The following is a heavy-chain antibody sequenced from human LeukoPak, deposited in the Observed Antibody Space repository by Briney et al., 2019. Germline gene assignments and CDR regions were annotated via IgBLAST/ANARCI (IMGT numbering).Heavy chain of an antibody. CDR3: AREIYSSSSKLYYYGMDV. Sequence: SVKVSCKASGGTFSSYAISWVRQAPGQGLEWMGGIIPIFGTANYAQKFQGRVTITADKSTSTAYMELSSLRSEDTAVYYCAREIYSSSSKLYYYGMDVWGKGTTVTVSS. J-gene: IGHJ6*04. D-gene: IGHD6-13*01. V-gene: IGHV1-69*06. CDR2: IIPIFGTA. CDR1: GGTFSSYA.